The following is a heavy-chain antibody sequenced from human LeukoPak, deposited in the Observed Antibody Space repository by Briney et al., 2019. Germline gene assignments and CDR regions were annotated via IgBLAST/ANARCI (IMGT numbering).Heavy chain of an antibody. V-gene: IGHV3-23*01. CDR1: GFTFMMYG. Sequence: GGSLRLSCAASGFTFMMYGMTWVRQAPGRGLEWVSGIIGSGGSANYADSVKGRFTISRDNSKNTVYLQMSSLRAEDTALYYCARRSCSTTTCYSWPAQYYYMDVWGKGTSVTVSS. CDR3: ARRSCSTTTCYSWPAQYYYMDV. CDR2: IIGSGGSA. D-gene: IGHD2-2*01. J-gene: IGHJ6*03.